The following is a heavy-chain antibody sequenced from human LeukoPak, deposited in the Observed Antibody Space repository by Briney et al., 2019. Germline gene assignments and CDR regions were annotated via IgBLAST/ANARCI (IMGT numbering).Heavy chain of an antibody. CDR2: ISSSTGNT. CDR1: GYTFNTYG. CDR3: ARAGIFDY. J-gene: IGHJ4*02. D-gene: IGHD3-10*01. V-gene: IGHV1-18*01. Sequence: ASVKVSCKASGYTFNTYGISWVRQAPGQGLEWMGWISSSTGNTKYAQKLQGRVTMTTDTSTSTAYLELRSLRSDDAAVYYCARAGIFDYWGQGTLVTVSS.